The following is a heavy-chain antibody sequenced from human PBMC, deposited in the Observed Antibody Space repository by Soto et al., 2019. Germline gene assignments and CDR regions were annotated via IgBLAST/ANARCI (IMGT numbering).Heavy chain of an antibody. D-gene: IGHD2-15*01. V-gene: IGHV3-33*01. J-gene: IGHJ4*02. CDR1: GFTFSAHG. CDR3: APDHCPTPSCFGN. Sequence: QVQLVESGGGVVRPGRSLRLSCVGSGFTFSAHGMHWVRQAPGKPLEWVAGIDYDGTRKNYADSVEGRFTISTDGSKTTLFLQMNGLKDEDTAVYSCAPDHCPTPSCFGNWGRGPLVIVSS. CDR2: IDYDGTRK.